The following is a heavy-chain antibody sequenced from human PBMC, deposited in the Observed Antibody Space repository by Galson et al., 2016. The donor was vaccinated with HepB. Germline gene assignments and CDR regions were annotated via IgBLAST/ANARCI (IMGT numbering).Heavy chain of an antibody. Sequence: SLRLSCAGTGFTFSXYGMSWVRQAXXXGLXXVSVXXALXNQIYYADSVRGRFTISRDNSKSRLFLQMRSLRAEDTAMYYCVISVRGISTGPFDHWGQGTLVVVSS. J-gene: IGHJ5*02. CDR2: XXALXNQI. CDR3: VISVRGISTGPFDH. D-gene: IGHD3-10*01. CDR1: GFTFSXYG. V-gene: IGHV3-23*01.